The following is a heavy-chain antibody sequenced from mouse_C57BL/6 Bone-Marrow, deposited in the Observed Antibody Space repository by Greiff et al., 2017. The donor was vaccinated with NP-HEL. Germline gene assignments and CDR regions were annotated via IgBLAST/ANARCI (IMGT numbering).Heavy chain of an antibody. V-gene: IGHV1-15*01. Sequence: VQLQQSGAELVRPGASVTLSCKASGYTFTDYEMHWVKQTPVHGLEWIGAIDPETGGTAYNQKFKGKAILTADKSSSTAYMELRSLTSEDSAVYYCTRPFYSLAMDYWGQGTSVTVSS. CDR2: IDPETGGT. J-gene: IGHJ4*01. CDR3: TRPFYSLAMDY. CDR1: GYTFTDYE. D-gene: IGHD2-1*01.